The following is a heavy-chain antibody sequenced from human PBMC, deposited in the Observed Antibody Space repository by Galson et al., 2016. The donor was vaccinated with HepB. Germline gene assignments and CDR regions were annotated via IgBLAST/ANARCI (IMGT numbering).Heavy chain of an antibody. CDR2: ISPYNGNT. V-gene: IGHV1-18*01. CDR3: ARVSPFGDYRPTYYFDY. J-gene: IGHJ4*02. Sequence: SVKVSCKASGYTFSSFHIHWVRQAPGQGLEWMGRISPYNGNTHYAQKLQGRVTMTTDTSTGTAYMDPRSLRSDDTALYYCARVSPFGDYRPTYYFDYWGQGTLVTVSS. D-gene: IGHD4-17*01. CDR1: GYTFSSFH.